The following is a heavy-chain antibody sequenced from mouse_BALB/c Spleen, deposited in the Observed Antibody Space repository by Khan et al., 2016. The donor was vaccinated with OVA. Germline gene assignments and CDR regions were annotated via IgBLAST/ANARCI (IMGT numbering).Heavy chain of an antibody. CDR1: GYSFTGYY. D-gene: IGHD2-12*01. CDR2: VTPNTGKT. V-gene: IGHV1-26*01. CDR3: ARGYDFFAY. J-gene: IGHJ3*01. Sequence: EVQLQQSGPDLVKPGASVKMSCKASGYSFTGYYMNWVKQSHGKSLECIGRVTPNTGKTNYNQKFKGKAILIVDTSSSTAYMELRNLTSEDSAVYYCARGYDFFAYWGQGTLVTVSA.